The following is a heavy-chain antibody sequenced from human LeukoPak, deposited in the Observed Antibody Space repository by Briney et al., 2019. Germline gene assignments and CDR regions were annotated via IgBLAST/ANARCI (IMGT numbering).Heavy chain of an antibody. CDR2: IKQDGSEK. J-gene: IGHJ6*03. CDR1: GFTFSSYW. D-gene: IGHD6-13*01. V-gene: IGHV3-7*01. Sequence: GGSLRLSCAASGFTFSSYWMSWVRQAPGKGLEWVANIKQDGSEKYYVDSVKGRFTISRDNAKNSLYLQMNSLRAEDTAVYYCAREGSSKSYYYYYMDVWGKGTTVTVSS. CDR3: AREGSSKSYYYYYMDV.